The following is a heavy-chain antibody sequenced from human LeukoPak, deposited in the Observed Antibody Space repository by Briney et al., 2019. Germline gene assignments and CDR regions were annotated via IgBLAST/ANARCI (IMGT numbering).Heavy chain of an antibody. V-gene: IGHV3-30*18. CDR1: GFTFSSYG. J-gene: IGHJ5*02. CDR2: ISYDGSNK. D-gene: IGHD3-10*01. CDR3: AKGGRPTMVRGELTNWFDP. Sequence: GGSLRLSCAASGFTFSSYGMHWVRQAPGKGLEWVAVISYDGSNKYYADSVKGRFTISRDNSKNTLYLQMNSLRAEDTAVYYCAKGGRPTMVRGELTNWFDPWGQGTLVTVSS.